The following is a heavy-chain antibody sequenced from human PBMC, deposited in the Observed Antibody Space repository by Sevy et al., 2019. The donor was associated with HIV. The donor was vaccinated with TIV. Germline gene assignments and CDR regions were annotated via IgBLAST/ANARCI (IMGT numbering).Heavy chain of an antibody. CDR3: VRAIAAAGSF. CDR1: GFTFSSYG. V-gene: IGHV3-33*01. J-gene: IGHJ4*02. Sequence: GGSLRLSCAASGFTFSSYGMHWVRQAPGKGLEWVAVIWYDGSNKYYADSVKGRFTISRDNARNSLYLRMNSLRAEDTALYYCVRAIAAAGSFWGQGTLVTVSS. CDR2: IWYDGSNK. D-gene: IGHD6-13*01.